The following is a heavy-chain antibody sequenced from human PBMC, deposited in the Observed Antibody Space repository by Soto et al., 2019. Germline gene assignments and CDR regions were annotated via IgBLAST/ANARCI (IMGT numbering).Heavy chain of an antibody. CDR2: INPSGGST. V-gene: IGHV1-46*01. Sequence: ASMKVSCKASGYTFTSYYMHWVRQAPGQGLEWMGIINPSGGSTSYAQKFQGRVTMTRDTSTSTVYMELSSLRSEDTAVYYCARLEPIYSGYDTGSYGDQYYFDYWGQGTLVTVSS. J-gene: IGHJ4*02. CDR3: ARLEPIYSGYDTGSYGDQYYFDY. CDR1: GYTFTSYY. D-gene: IGHD5-12*01.